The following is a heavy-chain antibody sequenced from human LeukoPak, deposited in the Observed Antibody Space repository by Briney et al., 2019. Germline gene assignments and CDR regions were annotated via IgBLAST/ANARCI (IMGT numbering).Heavy chain of an antibody. Sequence: GGSLRLSCAASGFTFSSYGMHWVRQAPGKGLEWVAVIWYDGSNKYYADSVKGRLTISRDNSKNTLYLQMNSLRAEDTAVYYCARALRSGWYLDYWGQGTLVTVSS. CDR3: ARALRSGWYLDY. CDR1: GFTFSSYG. D-gene: IGHD6-19*01. J-gene: IGHJ4*02. CDR2: IWYDGSNK. V-gene: IGHV3-33*01.